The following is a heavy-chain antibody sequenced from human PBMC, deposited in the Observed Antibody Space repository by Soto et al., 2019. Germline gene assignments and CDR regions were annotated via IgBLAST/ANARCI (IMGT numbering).Heavy chain of an antibody. CDR3: ARTSLVVAAATREDY. J-gene: IGHJ4*02. V-gene: IGHV3-74*01. CDR2: INSDGSST. Sequence: EVQLLESGGGLVQPGESLRLSCAASGFTFSSYWMHWVRQAPGKGLVWVSRINSDGSSTSYAGSVKGRFTISRDNAKNTLYLQMNSLRAEDTAVYYCARTSLVVAAATREDYWGQGTLVTVSS. D-gene: IGHD2-15*01. CDR1: GFTFSSYW.